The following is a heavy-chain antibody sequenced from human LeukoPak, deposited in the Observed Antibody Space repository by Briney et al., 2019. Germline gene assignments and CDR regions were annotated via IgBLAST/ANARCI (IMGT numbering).Heavy chain of an antibody. D-gene: IGHD3-9*01. CDR2: ISYDGSNK. CDR3: ARGRSNDRDEYYFDY. Sequence: GGSLRLFCAASGFTFSSYGMHWVRQAPGKGLEWVAVISYDGSNKYYADSVKGRFTISRDNSKNTLYLQMNSLRAEDTAVYYCARGRSNDRDEYYFDYWGQGTLVTVSS. CDR1: GFTFSSYG. V-gene: IGHV3-30*03. J-gene: IGHJ4*02.